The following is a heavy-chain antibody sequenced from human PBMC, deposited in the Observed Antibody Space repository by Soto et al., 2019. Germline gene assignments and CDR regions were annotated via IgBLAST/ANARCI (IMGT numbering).Heavy chain of an antibody. Sequence: SLRLSCRASGFTFGDYAMNWCRQAPGKGLEWLAFIRTKASGGTAEYAASVKGRFTISRDDSKNIAYLQMNGLETEDTAVYYCTRDMTPRRAFDMWGQGTKVTVSS. D-gene: IGHD3-16*01. J-gene: IGHJ3*02. CDR2: IRTKASGGTA. CDR1: GFTFGDYA. V-gene: IGHV3-49*03. CDR3: TRDMTPRRAFDM.